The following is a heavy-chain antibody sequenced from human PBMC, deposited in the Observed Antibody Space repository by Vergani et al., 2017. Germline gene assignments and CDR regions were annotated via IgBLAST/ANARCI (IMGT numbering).Heavy chain of an antibody. D-gene: IGHD6-6*01. CDR3: AREYSSSVGFLAY. CDR2: IYHSGGA. Sequence: QLHLQESGPGLVKPSETLSLTCTVSGGSITSSSYYWGWIRQPPGKGLEWIGNIYHSGGAYYNPSLKSRVTMSVDTYKNQFSLKLSSVTAADTAVYYCAREYSSSVGFLAYWGQGTLVTVSS. CDR1: GGSITSSSYY. V-gene: IGHV4-39*07. J-gene: IGHJ4*02.